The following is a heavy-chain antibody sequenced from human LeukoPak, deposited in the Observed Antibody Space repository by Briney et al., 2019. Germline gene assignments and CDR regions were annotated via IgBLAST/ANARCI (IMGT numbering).Heavy chain of an antibody. CDR2: IRSSSRTI. CDR3: ARDGSGRVPEMSAPDY. D-gene: IGHD3-10*01. V-gene: IGHV3-48*01. Sequence: GGSLRLSCAASGFTFSSYSMNWVRQAPGKGLEWVSFIRSSSRTIYYADSVKGRFTISRDNARNSLYLQMNSLRAEDTAVYYCARDGSGRVPEMSAPDYWGQGTLVTVSS. CDR1: GFTFSSYS. J-gene: IGHJ4*02.